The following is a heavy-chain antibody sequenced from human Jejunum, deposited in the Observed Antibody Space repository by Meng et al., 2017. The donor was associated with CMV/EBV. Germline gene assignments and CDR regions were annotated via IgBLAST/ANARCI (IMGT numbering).Heavy chain of an antibody. V-gene: IGHV4-39*07. CDR2: FSYSGST. D-gene: IGHD2-2*01. Sequence: SRSSYSWGWIRQPPGKGLRWIGSFSYSGSTYSNPSLWSRLTISVVTSTNQFSLRLTSVTAADTAMYYCARESVLCSTTSCPFDYWGQGTLVTVSS. CDR3: ARESVLCSTTSCPFDY. J-gene: IGHJ4*02. CDR1: SRSSYS.